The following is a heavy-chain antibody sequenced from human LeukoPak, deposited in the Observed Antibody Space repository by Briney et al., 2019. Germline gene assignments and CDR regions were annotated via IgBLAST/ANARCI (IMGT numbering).Heavy chain of an antibody. CDR3: SRARGDDSSGSDAFDI. Sequence: GGSLRLSCAASGFTFSSYGMHWVRQAPGKGLEWVAVIWYDGSNKYYVDSVKGRFTISRDNSKNTLYLQMNSLRAEDTAVYFCSRARGDDSSGSDAFDIWGQGTMVTVSS. CDR1: GFTFSSYG. J-gene: IGHJ3*02. CDR2: IWYDGSNK. D-gene: IGHD3-22*01. V-gene: IGHV3-33*01.